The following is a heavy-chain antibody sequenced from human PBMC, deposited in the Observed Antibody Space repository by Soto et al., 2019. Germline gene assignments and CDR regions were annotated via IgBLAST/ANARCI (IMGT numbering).Heavy chain of an antibody. Sequence: EVQLVESGGGLVQPGGSLRLSCAASGFTFSSYWMSWVRQAPGKGLEWVANIKQDGSEKYYVDSVKGRFTISRDNAKNSLYLQMNSLRAEDTAVYHCIGDYGSPDYWGQGTLVTVSS. CDR3: IGDYGSPDY. V-gene: IGHV3-7*01. CDR1: GFTFSSYW. CDR2: IKQDGSEK. J-gene: IGHJ4*02. D-gene: IGHD4-17*01.